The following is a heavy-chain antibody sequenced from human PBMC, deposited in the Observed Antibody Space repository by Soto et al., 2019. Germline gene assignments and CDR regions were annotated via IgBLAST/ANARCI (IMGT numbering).Heavy chain of an antibody. Sequence: SETLSLTCAVSGGSISSSNWWSCVRQPPGKGLEWIGEIYHSGSTNYNPSLKSRVTISVDKSKNQFSLKLSSVTAADTAVYYCASPGIAAAGTPSIYYGMDVWGQGTTVTVYS. CDR3: ASPGIAAAGTPSIYYGMDV. V-gene: IGHV4-4*02. CDR2: IYHSGST. D-gene: IGHD6-13*01. CDR1: GGSISSSNW. J-gene: IGHJ6*02.